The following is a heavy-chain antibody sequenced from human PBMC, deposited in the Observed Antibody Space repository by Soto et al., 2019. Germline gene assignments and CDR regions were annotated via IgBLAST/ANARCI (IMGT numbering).Heavy chain of an antibody. V-gene: IGHV3-23*01. CDR1: GFTFSSYG. CDR3: AKDRRAGGNYGFYSDF. Sequence: EVQLLESGGGLVQPGGSLRLSCAASGFTFSSYGMTWVRQAPGKGLEWVSFSSATGAGTYYADSVKGRFTISRDNSKNTPYLQMTSLRADDPAVYYCAKDRRAGGNYGFYSDFWGQGALVIVSS. D-gene: IGHD1-7*01. J-gene: IGHJ4*02. CDR2: SSATGAGT.